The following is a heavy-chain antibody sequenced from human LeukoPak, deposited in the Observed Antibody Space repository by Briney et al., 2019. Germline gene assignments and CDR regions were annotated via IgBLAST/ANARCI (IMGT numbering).Heavy chain of an antibody. CDR3: ASGNGGSDSYYYYYGMDV. D-gene: IGHD1-26*01. J-gene: IGHJ6*02. Sequence: EASVKVSCKASGGTFSSYAISWVRQAPGQGLEWMGRIIPILGIANYAQKFQGRVTITADKSTSTAYVELSSLRSEDTAVYYCASGNGGSDSYYYYYGMDVWGQGTTVTVSS. V-gene: IGHV1-69*04. CDR2: IIPILGIA. CDR1: GGTFSSYA.